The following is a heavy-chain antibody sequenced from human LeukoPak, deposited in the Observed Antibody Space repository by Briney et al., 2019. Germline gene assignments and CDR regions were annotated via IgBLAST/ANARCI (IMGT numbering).Heavy chain of an antibody. Sequence: SETLSLTCTVSGGSISSYYWSWIRQPPGKGLEWIGYIYYSGSTNYNPSLKSRVTISVDTSKNQFSLKPTSVTAADTAVYYCARETSQKGAHYMDVWGKGTTVTISS. CDR1: GGSISSYY. CDR3: ARETSQKGAHYMDV. CDR2: IYYSGST. J-gene: IGHJ6*03. V-gene: IGHV4-59*01. D-gene: IGHD3-16*01.